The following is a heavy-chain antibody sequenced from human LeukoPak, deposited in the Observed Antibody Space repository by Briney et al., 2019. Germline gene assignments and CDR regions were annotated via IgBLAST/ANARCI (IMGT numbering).Heavy chain of an antibody. V-gene: IGHV1-18*04. D-gene: IGHD3-9*01. J-gene: IGHJ4*02. Sequence: GASVKVSCKASGYTFTSYGISWVRQAPGQGLEWMGWISAYNGNTNYAQKLQGRVTMTTDTSTSTAYMELRSLRSDGTAVYYCARDPELRYFDWLPPGYFDYWGQGTLVTVSS. CDR1: GYTFTSYG. CDR2: ISAYNGNT. CDR3: ARDPELRYFDWLPPGYFDY.